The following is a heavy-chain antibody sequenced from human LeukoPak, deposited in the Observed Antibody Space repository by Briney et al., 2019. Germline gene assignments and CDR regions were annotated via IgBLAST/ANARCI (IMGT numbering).Heavy chain of an antibody. D-gene: IGHD6-19*01. CDR2: INPNNGGT. CDR3: ARDPGVAGKFDY. Sequence: ASVKVSCKASGYTFTGYYMHWVRQAPGQGLEWMGWINPNNGGTKFAQKFQGRVTMTRDTSISTAYMELTRLRSDDTAVYYCARDPGVAGKFDYWGQGNLVTVSS. V-gene: IGHV1-2*02. CDR1: GYTFTGYY. J-gene: IGHJ4*02.